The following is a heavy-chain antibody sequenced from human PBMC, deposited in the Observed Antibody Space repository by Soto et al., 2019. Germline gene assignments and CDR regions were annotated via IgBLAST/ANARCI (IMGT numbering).Heavy chain of an antibody. Sequence: SETLSLTCSVSGGSISSGDYYWSWIRQPPGKGLEWIGYMFYTGTTYYNPSLKSRVAISVDTSKNQFSLKLRSVTAADTAVYHCARVVRFCCSQSCGGRNSFDPWGQGTLVTVSS. CDR2: MFYTGTT. CDR3: ARVVRFCCSQSCGGRNSFDP. D-gene: IGHD2-15*01. J-gene: IGHJ5*02. V-gene: IGHV4-30-4*01. CDR1: GGSISSGDYY.